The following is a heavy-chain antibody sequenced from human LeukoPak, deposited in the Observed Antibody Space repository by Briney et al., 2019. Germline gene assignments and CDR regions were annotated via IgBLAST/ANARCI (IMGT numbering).Heavy chain of an antibody. CDR1: GGTFSSYA. CDR3: AREGVRGEYYFDY. CDR2: IIPIFGTA. J-gene: IGHJ4*02. V-gene: IGHV1-69*13. D-gene: IGHD3-10*01. Sequence: ASVKVSCKASGGTFSSYAISWVRQAPGQGLEWMGGIIPIFGTANYAQKFQGRVTITADESTSTAYMELCSLRSEDTAVYYCAREGVRGEYYFDYWGQGTLVTVSS.